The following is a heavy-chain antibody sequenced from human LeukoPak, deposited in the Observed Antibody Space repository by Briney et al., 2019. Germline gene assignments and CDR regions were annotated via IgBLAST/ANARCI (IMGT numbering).Heavy chain of an antibody. V-gene: IGHV4-39*07. Sequence: SETLSLTCTVSGGSISSSSYYWGWIRQPPGKGLEWIGSIYYSGSTYYNPSLKSRVTISVDTSKNQFSLKLSSVTAADTAVYYCAREERWLQKTLDYWGQGTLVTVSS. CDR1: GGSISSSSYY. D-gene: IGHD5-24*01. CDR2: IYYSGST. J-gene: IGHJ4*02. CDR3: AREERWLQKTLDY.